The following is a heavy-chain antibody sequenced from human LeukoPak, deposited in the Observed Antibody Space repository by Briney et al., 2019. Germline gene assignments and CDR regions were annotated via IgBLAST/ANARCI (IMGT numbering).Heavy chain of an antibody. Sequence: GGSLRLSCAASGFTFSSYAMTWVRQASGKGLEWVSAISGSGGSTYYADSVKGRFTISRDNSKNTLYLQMNSLRAEDTAVYYCAKASSGYLDYWGQGTLVTVSS. CDR1: GFTFSSYA. CDR3: AKASSGYLDY. V-gene: IGHV3-23*01. J-gene: IGHJ4*02. CDR2: ISGSGGST. D-gene: IGHD3-22*01.